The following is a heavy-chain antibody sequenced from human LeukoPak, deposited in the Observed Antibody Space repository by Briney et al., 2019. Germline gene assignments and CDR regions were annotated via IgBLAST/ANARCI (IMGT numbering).Heavy chain of an antibody. CDR3: TRMTTGHDY. Sequence: GSLRLSCAASGFTFSGYTMNWVRQTPGKGLEWIGEINHSGYTNDSPSLKSRVTLSIDTSRKQFSLNLRSVTVADTGIYYCTRMTTGHDYWGQGTLVTVSS. CDR1: GFTFSGYT. V-gene: IGHV4-34*01. D-gene: IGHD4-17*01. CDR2: INHSGYT. J-gene: IGHJ4*02.